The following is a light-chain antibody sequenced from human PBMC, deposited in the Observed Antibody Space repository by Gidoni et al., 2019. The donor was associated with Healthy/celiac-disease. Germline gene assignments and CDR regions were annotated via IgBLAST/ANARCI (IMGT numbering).Light chain of an antibody. V-gene: IGKV3-20*01. CDR3: QQYGSSLWT. J-gene: IGKJ1*01. Sequence: IVLTQSPVTLSLSPGERATLSCRASQSVSRSYLAWYQQKPGQAPRLLIYGAASRATGIPDRFSGSGSGTDFTRTSSRLEPEDLAVYYCQQYGSSLWTFXXXTKVEIK. CDR2: GAA. CDR1: QSVSRSY.